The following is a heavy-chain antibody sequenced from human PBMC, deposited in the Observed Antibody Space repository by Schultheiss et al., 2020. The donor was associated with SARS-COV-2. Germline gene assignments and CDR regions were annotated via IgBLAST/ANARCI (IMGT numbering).Heavy chain of an antibody. V-gene: IGHV1-8*01. CDR2: MNPNSGNT. Sequence: ASVKVSCKASGYTFTSYDINWVRQATGQGLEWMGWMNPNSGNTGYAQKFQGRVTMTRNTSISTAYMELSSLRSEDTAVYYCAKASSGSYYFLVDYFDYWGQGTLVTVSS. CDR1: GYTFTSYD. J-gene: IGHJ4*02. CDR3: AKASSGSYYFLVDYFDY. D-gene: IGHD1-26*01.